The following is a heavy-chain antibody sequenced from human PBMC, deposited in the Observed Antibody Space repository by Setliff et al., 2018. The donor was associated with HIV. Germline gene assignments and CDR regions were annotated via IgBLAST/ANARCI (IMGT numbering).Heavy chain of an antibody. CDR1: GFSLSTSGVG. Sequence: SGPTLVNPTQTLTLTCTFSGFSLSTSGVGVGWIRQPPGKALEWLALIYWDDDKRYSPSLKSRLTITKDTSKNQVVLTMTNMDPVDTATYYCAHSYCSSTSCYPHYYYYRDVWGKGTTVTVSS. CDR2: IYWDDDK. J-gene: IGHJ6*03. V-gene: IGHV2-5*02. CDR3: AHSYCSSTSCYPHYYYYRDV. D-gene: IGHD2-2*01.